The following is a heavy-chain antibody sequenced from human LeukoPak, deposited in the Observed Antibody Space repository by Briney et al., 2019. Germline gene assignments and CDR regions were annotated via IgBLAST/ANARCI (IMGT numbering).Heavy chain of an antibody. CDR1: GGSISSGDYY. J-gene: IGHJ4*02. CDR3: ARTHGGSSWYHHFDY. D-gene: IGHD6-13*01. V-gene: IGHV4-30-4*01. Sequence: PSETLSLTCTVSGGSISSGDYYWSWIRQPPGKGLEWIGYIYYSGSTYYNPSLKSRVTIPVDTSKNQFSLKLSSVTAADTAVYYCARTHGGSSWYHHFDYWGQGTLVTVSS. CDR2: IYYSGST.